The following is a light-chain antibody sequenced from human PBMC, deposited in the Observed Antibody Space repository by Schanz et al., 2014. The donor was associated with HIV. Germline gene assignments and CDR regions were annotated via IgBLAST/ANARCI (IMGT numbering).Light chain of an antibody. CDR1: QSVRSNY. CDR3: QHYGT. V-gene: IGKV3-20*01. J-gene: IGKJ2*01. Sequence: EIVLTQSPGTLSLSPGERATLSCRASQSVRSNYLAWYQQKPGQAPRLLIYGASSRATGIPDRFSGSGSGTDFTLTIRRLEPEDFAVYYCQHYGTFGQGTKLEIK. CDR2: GAS.